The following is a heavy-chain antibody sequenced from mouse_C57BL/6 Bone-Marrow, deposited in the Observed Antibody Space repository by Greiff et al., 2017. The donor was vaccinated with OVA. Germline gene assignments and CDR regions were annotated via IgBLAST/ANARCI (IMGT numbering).Heavy chain of an antibody. CDR2: IWTGGGT. D-gene: IGHD1-1*01. CDR1: GFSLTSYA. V-gene: IGHV2-9-1*01. J-gene: IGHJ1*03. CDR3: ARKDYGSSSYWYFDV. Sequence: VQGVESGPGLVAPSQSLSITCTVSGFSLTSYAISWVRQPPGTGLEWLGVIWTGGGTNYNSALKSRLSISKDNSKSQVFLKMTSLQTDDTARYYCARKDYGSSSYWYFDVWGTGTTVTVSS.